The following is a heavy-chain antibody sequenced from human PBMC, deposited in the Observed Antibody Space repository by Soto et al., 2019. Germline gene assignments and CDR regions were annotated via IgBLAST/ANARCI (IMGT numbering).Heavy chain of an antibody. CDR2: IIPISGRT. Sequence: QVQLVQSGAEVKRPGSSVKVSCEASGGTFSSLGFTWVRQAPGQGLEWIGGIIPISGRTTFAPKFLGRVTITADESTWTTYMELTALTSDDTVIYYCATRGTQGRWLEFADYWGQGTLVTVSS. CDR1: GGTFSSLG. CDR3: ATRGTQGRWLEFADY. V-gene: IGHV1-69*01. J-gene: IGHJ4*02. D-gene: IGHD5-12*01.